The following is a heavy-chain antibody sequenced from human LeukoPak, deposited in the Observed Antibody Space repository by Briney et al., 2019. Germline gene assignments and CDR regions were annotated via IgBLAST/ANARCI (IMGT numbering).Heavy chain of an antibody. CDR2: IYYSGST. V-gene: IGHV4-39*01. Sequence: SETLSLTCTVSGGSISSSSYYWGWIRQPPGKGLEWIGSIYYSGSTYYNPSLKSRVTISVDTSKNQFSLKLSSVTAADTVVYYCARLRGTMVRGGYYGMDVWGQGTTVTVSS. CDR3: ARLRGTMVRGGYYGMDV. J-gene: IGHJ6*02. D-gene: IGHD3-10*01. CDR1: GGSISSSSYY.